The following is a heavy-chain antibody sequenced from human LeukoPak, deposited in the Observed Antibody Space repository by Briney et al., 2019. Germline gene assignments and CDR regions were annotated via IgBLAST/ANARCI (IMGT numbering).Heavy chain of an antibody. D-gene: IGHD6-13*01. CDR1: GFTFSDYY. J-gene: IGHJ5*02. CDR3: ARPPYSSSWDPGWFDP. CDR2: FSSSSDYT. Sequence: GGSLRLSCVLSGFTFSDYYMSWIREAPGEGLEWVSYFSSSSDYTNYADSVRGRFTISRDNAKNSLYLQMNSLRAEDTAVYYCARPPYSSSWDPGWFDPWGQGTLITVSS. V-gene: IGHV3-11*06.